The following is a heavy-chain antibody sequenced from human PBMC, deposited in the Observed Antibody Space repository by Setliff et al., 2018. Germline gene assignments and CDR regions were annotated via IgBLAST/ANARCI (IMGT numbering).Heavy chain of an antibody. CDR2: INPDATTT. Sequence: GGSLRLSCAGSGFNFNSYWMNWVRQVPGKGLAWVSQINPDATTTYYADSVKGRFTISRDNAKTTLYLQMNSLRVEDTAVYFCARDPRDGSSSPMADNWGQGTLVTVSS. V-gene: IGHV3-74*01. D-gene: IGHD3-10*01. CDR3: ARDPRDGSSSPMADN. J-gene: IGHJ4*02. CDR1: GFNFNSYW.